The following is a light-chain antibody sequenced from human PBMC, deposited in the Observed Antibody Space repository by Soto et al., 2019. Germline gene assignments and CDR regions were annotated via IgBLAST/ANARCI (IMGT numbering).Light chain of an antibody. V-gene: IGKV1-16*01. CDR3: QQYDNYPWT. J-gene: IGKJ1*01. CDR1: QGIRNL. Sequence: DIQLTQSPSSLSASIGDRVTITCPASQGIRNLLGWFQQKPGTAPKSLIFAASKLESGVPLRFSGRGSGTDFTLSITSLQPEDFATYYCQQYDNYPWTFGQGTRVELK. CDR2: AAS.